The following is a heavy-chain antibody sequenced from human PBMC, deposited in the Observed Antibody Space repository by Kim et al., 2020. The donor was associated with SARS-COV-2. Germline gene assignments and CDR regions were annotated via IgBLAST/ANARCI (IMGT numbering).Heavy chain of an antibody. J-gene: IGHJ4*02. V-gene: IGHV3-23*01. D-gene: IGHD1-1*01. CDR3: AQLTPGSAITSNDY. Sequence: ANAVKGRFTISRDNSKNTLYLHMNSLRAEDTAVYYCAQLTPGSAITSNDYWGQGTLVTVSS.